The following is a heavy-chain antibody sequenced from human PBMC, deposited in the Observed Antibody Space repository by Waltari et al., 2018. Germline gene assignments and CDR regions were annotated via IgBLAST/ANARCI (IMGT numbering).Heavy chain of an antibody. CDR1: GFTFSSFT. V-gene: IGHV3-21*01. Sequence: EVQLVESGGGLVKPGGSLRLSCTASGFTFSSFTMNWVRQAAGKGLEWVSSISSSSGCMYYAASLKGRFTISRDNTKNSLYLQIHSLRAEDTAVYYCAKVSAPYYMDVWGKGTTVTVSS. D-gene: IGHD3-3*02. CDR2: ISSSSGCM. J-gene: IGHJ6*03. CDR3: AKVSAPYYMDV.